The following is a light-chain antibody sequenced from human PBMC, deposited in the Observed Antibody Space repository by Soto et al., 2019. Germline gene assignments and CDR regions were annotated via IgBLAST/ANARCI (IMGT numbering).Light chain of an antibody. CDR1: QSIGRF. CDR3: QQYHTFSYT. CDR2: DVS. Sequence: DIQMTQSPSTLSASVGDRATITCRASQSIGRFLAWYQHQPGKAPKLLIYDVSTLKRGVPSRFSGSRSGTEFTLSISSLQPDDFATYYCQQYHTFSYTFGQGTRLEIK. J-gene: IGKJ5*01. V-gene: IGKV1-5*01.